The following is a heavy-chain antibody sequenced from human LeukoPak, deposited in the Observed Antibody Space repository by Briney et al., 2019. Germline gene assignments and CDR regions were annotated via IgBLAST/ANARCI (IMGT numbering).Heavy chain of an antibody. CDR2: INPNSGGT. V-gene: IGHV1-2*04. J-gene: IGHJ4*02. CDR1: GYTFTSYG. CDR3: ARGWYSSGWYSYFDY. Sequence: GASVKVSCKASGYTFTSYGISWVRQAPGQGLEWMGWINPNSGGTNYAQKFQGWVTMTRDTSISTAYMELSRLRSDDTAVYYCARGWYSSGWYSYFDYWGQGTLVTVSS. D-gene: IGHD6-19*01.